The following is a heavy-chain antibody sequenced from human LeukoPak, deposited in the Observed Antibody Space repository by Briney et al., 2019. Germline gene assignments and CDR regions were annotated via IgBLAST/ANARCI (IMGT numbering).Heavy chain of an antibody. V-gene: IGHV3-30*04. Sequence: GGSLRLSCAASRFTFSNYALHWVRQAPGQGLEWVAVISSDGRNKYYADSLKGRFTVSRDNSKNTLYLQMNSLSTEDTAVYYCATRPFRRDAFDIWGQGTMVTVSS. J-gene: IGHJ3*02. D-gene: IGHD2/OR15-2a*01. CDR2: ISSDGRNK. CDR3: ATRPFRRDAFDI. CDR1: RFTFSNYA.